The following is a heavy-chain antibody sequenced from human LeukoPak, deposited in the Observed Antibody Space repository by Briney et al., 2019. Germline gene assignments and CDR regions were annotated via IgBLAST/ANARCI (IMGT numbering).Heavy chain of an antibody. V-gene: IGHV4-59*01. CDR3: ARDDGYGSGSYFPY. Sequence: SETLSLTCTVSGGSISSYYWSWIRQPPGKGLEWIGYIYYSGSTNYNPSLKSRVTISVDTSKNQFSLKLSSVTAADTAVYYCARDDGYGSGSYFPYWGQGTLVTVSS. D-gene: IGHD3-10*01. CDR2: IYYSGST. CDR1: GGSISSYY. J-gene: IGHJ4*02.